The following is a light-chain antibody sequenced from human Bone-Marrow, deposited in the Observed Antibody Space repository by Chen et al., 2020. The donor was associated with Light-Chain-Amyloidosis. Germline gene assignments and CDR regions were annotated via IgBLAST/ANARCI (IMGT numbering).Light chain of an antibody. J-gene: IGLJ1*01. CDR3: CAFAGDSTYV. Sequence: QSALTQFASVSGSPGQSITISCTGISSVVKNYKLVYWYQQFPGRAPKLMIYEGVQRPPGVSTRFSGSFSDNSASLIISGLQAEDEADYYCCAFAGDSTYVFGIGTKVTVL. V-gene: IGLV2-23*01. CDR2: EGV. CDR1: SSVVKNYKL.